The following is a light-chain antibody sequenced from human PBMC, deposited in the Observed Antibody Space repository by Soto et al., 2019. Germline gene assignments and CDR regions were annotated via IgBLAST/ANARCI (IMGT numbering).Light chain of an antibody. CDR1: SSDIGGYIL. V-gene: IGLV2-23*01. J-gene: IGLJ2*01. CDR2: EGR. Sequence: QSALTQPASVSGSPGQSITISCTGTSSDIGGYILVSWYQQEPGKAPKLMIYEGRKRPSGVSNRFSGSKSGNTASLTISGLQAEDEANYYCCSYVGSDTYVIFGGGTKVTVL. CDR3: CSYVGSDTYVI.